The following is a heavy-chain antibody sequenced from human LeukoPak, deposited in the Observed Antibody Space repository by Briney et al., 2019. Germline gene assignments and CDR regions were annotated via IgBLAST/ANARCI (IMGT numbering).Heavy chain of an antibody. J-gene: IGHJ3*02. CDR3: ARDRGPYYYASRSESPDVFDI. Sequence: GGSLRLSCAASGFTFSSYEMNWVRQAPGKGLEWAAYISSGGSMIYYADSVKGRFTISRDNAKNSLYLQMNSLRAEDTAVYYCARDRGPYYYASRSESPDVFDIWGQGTMVTVSS. CDR1: GFTFSSYE. V-gene: IGHV3-48*03. CDR2: ISSGGSMI. D-gene: IGHD3-10*01.